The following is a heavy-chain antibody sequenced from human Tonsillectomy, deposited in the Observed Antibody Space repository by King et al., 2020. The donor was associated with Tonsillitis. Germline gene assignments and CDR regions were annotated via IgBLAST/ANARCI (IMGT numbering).Heavy chain of an antibody. J-gene: IGHJ6*02. CDR1: VGSISSYC. V-gene: IGHV4-59*01. Sequence: QLQESGPGLVKPSETLSLSCTVSVGSISSYCWSWIRQPPGKGLEWIGYIFYSGSTKYNPSLKSRATISVDTSKNQFSLKLSSVSAADTAVYYCARDLVKRSSLGMDIWGQGTTVTVSS. D-gene: IGHD6-6*01. CDR3: ARDLVKRSSLGMDI. CDR2: IFYSGST.